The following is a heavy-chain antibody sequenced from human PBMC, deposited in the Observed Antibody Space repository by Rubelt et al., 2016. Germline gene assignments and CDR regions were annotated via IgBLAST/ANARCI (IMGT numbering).Heavy chain of an antibody. D-gene: IGHD3/OR15-3a*01. CDR1: GGSISSGGYY. CDR2: IYYSGST. V-gene: IGHV4-31*03. CDR3: ARVGVDYYLDY. Sequence: QVQLQESGPGLVKPSQTLSLTCSVSGGSISSGGYYWSWVRQHPGKGLEWIGYIYYSGSTYYNSSLKSRVTMSVDTSKNQFSLKLSSMTAADTAVYYCARVGVDYYLDYWGQGTLVTVSS. J-gene: IGHJ4*02.